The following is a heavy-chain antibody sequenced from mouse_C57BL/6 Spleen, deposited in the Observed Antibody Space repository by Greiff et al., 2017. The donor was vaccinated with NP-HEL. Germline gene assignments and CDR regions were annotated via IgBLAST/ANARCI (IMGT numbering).Heavy chain of an antibody. Sequence: EVMLVESGGGLVKPGGSLKLSCAASGFTFSSYAMSWVRQTPEKRLEWVATLSDGGSYTYYPDNVQGRFTISRDNAKNNLYLQMSHLKSEDTAMYYCARDRWFDYWGQGTTLTVSS. J-gene: IGHJ2*01. V-gene: IGHV5-4*01. CDR2: LSDGGSYT. CDR3: ARDRWFDY. CDR1: GFTFSSYA.